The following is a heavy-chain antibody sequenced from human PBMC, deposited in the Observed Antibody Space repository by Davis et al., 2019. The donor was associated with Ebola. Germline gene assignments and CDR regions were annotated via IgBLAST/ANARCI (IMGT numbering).Heavy chain of an antibody. J-gene: IGHJ4*01. CDR2: VFPSGNT. D-gene: IGHD5-24*01. CDR3: ARGAKGLFGSVLEMFDY. Sequence: PSETLSLTCSVSGDSIYDNYYWRWVRQPPGKGLEWVGSVFPSGNTNYNPSLKSRVSMSIDTSKRQFSLRLNSLIAADTAVYFCARGAKGLFGSVLEMFDYWGHGTLVTVSS. V-gene: IGHV4/OR15-8*02. CDR1: GDSIYDNY.